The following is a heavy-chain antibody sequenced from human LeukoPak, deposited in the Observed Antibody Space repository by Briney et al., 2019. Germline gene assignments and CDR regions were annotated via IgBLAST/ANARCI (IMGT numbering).Heavy chain of an antibody. CDR1: GGSISSYY. J-gene: IGHJ4*02. V-gene: IGHV4-59*01. CDR2: IYYSGST. Sequence: SETLSLTCTVSGGSISSYYWSWIRQPPGKGLEWIGYIYYSGSTNYNPSLKSRVTISVDTSKNQFSLKLSSGAGGGGAVEYWGGGRSRQVGGQGTLVTVSS. D-gene: IGHD2-15*01. CDR3: GGGRSRQV.